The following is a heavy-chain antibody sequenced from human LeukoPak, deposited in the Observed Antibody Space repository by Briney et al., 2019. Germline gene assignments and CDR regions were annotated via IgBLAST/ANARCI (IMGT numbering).Heavy chain of an antibody. J-gene: IGHJ6*03. Sequence: GGSLRLSCAASGFTFSSYTIHWVRQAPGKGLEWVAVISYDGSNKYYADSVKGRFTISRDNSKNTLYLQMNSLRAEDTAVYYCARERAGGTNLNYYYYMDVWGKGTTVTVSS. CDR1: GFTFSSYT. D-gene: IGHD1-7*01. V-gene: IGHV3-30-3*01. CDR3: ARERAGGTNLNYYYYMDV. CDR2: ISYDGSNK.